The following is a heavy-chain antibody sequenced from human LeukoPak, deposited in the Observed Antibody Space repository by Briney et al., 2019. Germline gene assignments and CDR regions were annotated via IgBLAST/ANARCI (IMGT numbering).Heavy chain of an antibody. Sequence: GGSLRLPCAASGFTFSSYAMHWVRQAPGKGLEWVAVISYDGSNKYYADSVKGRFTISRDNSKNTLYLQMNSLRAEDTAVYYCARSRSIAVAAADYWGQGTLVTVSS. V-gene: IGHV3-30*04. D-gene: IGHD6-19*01. CDR2: ISYDGSNK. J-gene: IGHJ4*02. CDR1: GFTFSSYA. CDR3: ARSRSIAVAAADY.